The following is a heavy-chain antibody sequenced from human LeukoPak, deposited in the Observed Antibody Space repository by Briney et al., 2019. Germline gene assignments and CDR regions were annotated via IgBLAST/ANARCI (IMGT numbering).Heavy chain of an antibody. D-gene: IGHD2-15*01. J-gene: IGHJ3*02. CDR1: GFSVGTNY. V-gene: IGHV3-53*01. Sequence: GGSLRLSCAMFGFSVGTNYMTWVRQAPGKGLEWVSVIYSGDNAYYADSVKGRFTISRDNSKNMLSLQMNSLRAEDTAVYYCARDTGSGYCSGGRCRGAFDIWGRGTVVTVSS. CDR3: ARDTGSGYCSGGRCRGAFDI. CDR2: IYSGDNA.